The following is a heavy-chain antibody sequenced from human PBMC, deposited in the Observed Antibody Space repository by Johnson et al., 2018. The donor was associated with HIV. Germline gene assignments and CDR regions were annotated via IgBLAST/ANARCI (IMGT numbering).Heavy chain of an antibody. CDR2: IGTAGDT. CDR1: GFTFSSYD. V-gene: IGHV3-13*01. J-gene: IGHJ3*02. CDR3: ARDGRQLATRGSFDI. D-gene: IGHD5-24*01. Sequence: VQLVESGGGLVQPGGSLRLSCAASGFTFSSYDMHWVHQATGKGLEWVSAIGTAGDTYYPGSVKGRFTISRENAKNSLYLQMNSLRAGDTAVYYCARDGRQLATRGSFDIWGQGTVVTVSS.